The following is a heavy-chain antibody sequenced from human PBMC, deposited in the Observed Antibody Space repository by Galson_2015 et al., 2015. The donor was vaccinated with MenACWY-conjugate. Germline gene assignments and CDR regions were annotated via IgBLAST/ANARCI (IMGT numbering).Heavy chain of an antibody. D-gene: IGHD1-26*01. J-gene: IGHJ6*02. V-gene: IGHV3-15*01. CDR2: IKSNIDGGTS. CDR1: GFTFSNAW. CDR3: ASTTISGSYGGGRGMDV. Sequence: SLRLSCAASGFTFSNAWMSWVRQAPGKGLEWVGRIKSNIDGGTSDYAAPVKGRFTISRDDSKGTLYLQMDSLKTEDIAVYYCASTTISGSYGGGRGMDVWGQGTTVTVSS.